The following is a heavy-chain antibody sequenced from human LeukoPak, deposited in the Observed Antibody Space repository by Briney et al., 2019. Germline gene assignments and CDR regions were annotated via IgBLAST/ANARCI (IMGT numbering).Heavy chain of an antibody. CDR3: ARLGYYYESSGYYCDY. Sequence: ASVKVSCKASGYTFTSYAIHWVRQAPGRRLEWMGWINAGNGNTKYSQKFQGRVTITRDTSASTAYMELSSLRSEDRAVYYCARLGYYYESSGYYCDYWGQGTLVTVSP. V-gene: IGHV1-3*01. D-gene: IGHD3-22*01. J-gene: IGHJ4*02. CDR1: GYTFTSYA. CDR2: INAGNGNT.